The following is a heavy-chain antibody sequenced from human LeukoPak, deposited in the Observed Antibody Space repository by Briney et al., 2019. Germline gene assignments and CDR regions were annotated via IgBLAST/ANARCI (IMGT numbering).Heavy chain of an antibody. CDR1: GFTFSGSA. V-gene: IGHV3-73*01. J-gene: IGHJ6*03. CDR3: TRLGPYDILAGSVFYYYYVDV. Sequence: GGSLRLSCAASGFTFSGSAMHWVRQASGKGLEWVGRIRSKANSYATAYAASVKGRFTISRDDSENTAYLQMNSLKTEDTAVYYCTRLGPYDILAGSVFYYYYVDVWGKGTTVTISS. CDR2: IRSKANSYAT. D-gene: IGHD3-9*01.